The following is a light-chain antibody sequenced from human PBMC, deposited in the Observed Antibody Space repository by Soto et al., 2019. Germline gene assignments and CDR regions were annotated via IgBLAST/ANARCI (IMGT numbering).Light chain of an antibody. CDR3: GAEHASGTYFVV. J-gene: IGLJ2*01. CDR1: SGYSNYR. Sequence: QSALTQPPSASASLGASVTLTCTLSSGYSNYRVDWYQQRPGKGPRFVMRVGTGGIVGSKGDDIPDSFSVLGSGLNRYLTIKNIQDEDEGDYHCGAEHASGTYFVVFCGGTKVTVL. V-gene: IGLV9-49*02. CDR2: VGTGGIVG.